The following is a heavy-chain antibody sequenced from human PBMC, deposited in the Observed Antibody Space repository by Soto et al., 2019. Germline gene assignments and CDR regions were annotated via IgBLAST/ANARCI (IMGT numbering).Heavy chain of an antibody. Sequence: ASVKVSCKVSGYTLTELSMHWVRQAPGKGLEWMGGFGPEDGETIYAQKFQGRVTMTEDTSTDTAYMELSSLRSEDTAVYYCATGGSAKSSSWSALGYYYYGMDVWGQGTTVTVSS. CDR3: ATGGSAKSSSWSALGYYYYGMDV. J-gene: IGHJ6*02. CDR1: GYTLTELS. D-gene: IGHD6-13*01. CDR2: FGPEDGET. V-gene: IGHV1-24*01.